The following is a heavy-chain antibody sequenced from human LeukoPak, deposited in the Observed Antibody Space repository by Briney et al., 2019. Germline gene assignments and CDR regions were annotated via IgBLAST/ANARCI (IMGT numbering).Heavy chain of an antibody. J-gene: IGHJ4*02. CDR3: AKDRPTWPIDY. CDR1: GGSISSYY. Sequence: SETLSLTCTVSGGSISSYYWSRIRQPPGKGLEWIGYIYYSGSTNYNPSLKSRVTISVDTSKNQFSLKLSSVTAADTAVYYCAKDRPTWPIDYWGQGTLVTVSS. CDR2: IYYSGST. V-gene: IGHV4-59*01. D-gene: IGHD5-12*01.